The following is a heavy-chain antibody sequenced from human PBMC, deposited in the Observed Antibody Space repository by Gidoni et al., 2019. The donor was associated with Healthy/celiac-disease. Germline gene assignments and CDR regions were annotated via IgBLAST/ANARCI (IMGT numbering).Heavy chain of an antibody. J-gene: IGHJ4*02. CDR2: ISAYNGNT. CDR3: AGEEGEDIVVVPGARRFDY. Sequence: QVHLVLSGAEVQKPGASVQVSCMASVYTFTSYGTSWGGHASGQGREWMGWISAYNGNTNYAQKLQDRVTMTTGTTTRTAYMKLRSLRTDDTAVDYCAGEEGEDIVVVPGARRFDYWGQGTLVTVSS. CDR1: VYTFTSYG. V-gene: IGHV1-18*01. D-gene: IGHD2-2*01.